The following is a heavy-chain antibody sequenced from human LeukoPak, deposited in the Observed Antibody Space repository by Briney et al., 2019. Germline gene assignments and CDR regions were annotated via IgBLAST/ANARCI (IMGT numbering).Heavy chain of an antibody. CDR1: GFTFSSYA. CDR3: AKDFPIAAAGPYYFDY. CDR2: ISGSGGST. Sequence: AGGSLRLSCAASGFTFSSYAMSWVRQAPGKGLEWVSAISGSGGSTYYADSVKGRFTISRDNSKNTLYLQMNSLRAEDTAVYYCAKDFPIAAAGPYYFDYWGQGTLVTVSS. D-gene: IGHD6-13*01. J-gene: IGHJ4*02. V-gene: IGHV3-23*01.